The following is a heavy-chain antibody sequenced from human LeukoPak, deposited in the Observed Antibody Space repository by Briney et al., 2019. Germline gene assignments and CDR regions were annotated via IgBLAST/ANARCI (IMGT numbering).Heavy chain of an antibody. Sequence: GGSLRLSCAASGFTFSSYWMHWVRQAPGKGLVWVSRINSDGSSTSYADSVKGRFTISRDNAKNTLCLQMNSLRAEDTAVYYCARAGIAAATSWFDPWGQGTLVTVSS. D-gene: IGHD6-13*01. CDR3: ARAGIAAATSWFDP. CDR1: GFTFSSYW. CDR2: INSDGSST. V-gene: IGHV3-74*01. J-gene: IGHJ5*02.